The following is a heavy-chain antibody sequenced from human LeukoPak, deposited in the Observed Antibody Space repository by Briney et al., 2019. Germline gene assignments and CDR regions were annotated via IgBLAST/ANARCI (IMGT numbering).Heavy chain of an antibody. Sequence: SETLSLTCAVYGGSFSGYYWSWIRQPPGKGLEWIGEINHSGSTNYNPSLKSRVTISVDTSKNQFSLKLSSVTAADTAVYYCASRIAVAGNWWGQGTLVTVSS. J-gene: IGHJ4*02. CDR1: GGSFSGYY. D-gene: IGHD6-19*01. V-gene: IGHV4-34*01. CDR3: ASRIAVAGNW. CDR2: INHSGST.